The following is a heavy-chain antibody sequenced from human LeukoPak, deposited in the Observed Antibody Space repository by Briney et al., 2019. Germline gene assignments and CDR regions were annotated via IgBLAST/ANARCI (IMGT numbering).Heavy chain of an antibody. V-gene: IGHV3-9*01. J-gene: IGHJ4*02. CDR3: AKDRGQQNVGVDY. CDR2: INWNSGTI. D-gene: IGHD1-1*01. Sequence: PGGSLRLSCAASGFNFNDYGMHWVRQAPGKGLEWVSGINWNSGTIGYADSAKGRFTISRDRAKSSLYLQMNSLRREDTALYYCAKDRGQQNVGVDYWGQGTLVTVSS. CDR1: GFNFNDYG.